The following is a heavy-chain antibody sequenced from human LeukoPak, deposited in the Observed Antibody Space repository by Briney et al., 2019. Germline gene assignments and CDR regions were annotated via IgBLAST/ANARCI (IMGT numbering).Heavy chain of an antibody. CDR2: ISSSSSYI. Sequence: PGGSLRLSCAASGFTFSSYSMNWVRQAPGKGLEWVSSISSSSSYIYYADSVEGRFTISRDNAKNSLYLQMNSLRAEDTAVYYCARDLLGYCSSTSCQNLVWGQGTLVTVSS. CDR3: ARDLLGYCSSTSCQNLV. V-gene: IGHV3-21*01. CDR1: GFTFSSYS. D-gene: IGHD2-2*01. J-gene: IGHJ4*02.